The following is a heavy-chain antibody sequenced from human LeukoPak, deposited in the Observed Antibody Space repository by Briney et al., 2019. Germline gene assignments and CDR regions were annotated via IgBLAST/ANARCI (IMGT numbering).Heavy chain of an antibody. CDR3: ARGDEWELAVDF. J-gene: IGHJ4*02. D-gene: IGHD1-26*01. Sequence: GASVKVSCTASGYSFSGYYINWVRQAPGQGLEWMGWIKPNGGDTNYPQKFRGRITMTRDTSISTVYMELKSLTSDDTAVYYCARGDEWELAVDFWGQGTLITVSS. V-gene: IGHV1-2*02. CDR1: GYSFSGYY. CDR2: IKPNGGDT.